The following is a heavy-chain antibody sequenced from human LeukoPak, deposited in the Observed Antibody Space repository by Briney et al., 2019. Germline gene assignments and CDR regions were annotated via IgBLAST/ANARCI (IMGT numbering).Heavy chain of an antibody. CDR2: IWYDGSNK. Sequence: GGSLRLSCATSGFTFSSYGMHWVRQAPGKGLEWVAVIWYDGSNKYYADSVKGRFTISRDNSKNTLYLQMNSLRAEDTAVYYCARGPNSSGWYYFDYWGQGTLVTVSS. D-gene: IGHD6-19*01. J-gene: IGHJ4*02. CDR3: ARGPNSSGWYYFDY. CDR1: GFTFSSYG. V-gene: IGHV3-33*01.